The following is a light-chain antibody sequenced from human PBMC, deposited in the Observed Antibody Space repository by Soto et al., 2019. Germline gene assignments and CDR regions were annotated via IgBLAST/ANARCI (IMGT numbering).Light chain of an antibody. Sequence: QSVLTQPASVSGSPGQSITISCTGTSSDVGGYNYVSWYQQHPGKAPRLMIYDVSNRPSGVSNRFSGSKSGNTASLTISGLQAEDEADYYCSSYADSHTPIFGGGTTLTVL. CDR2: DVS. CDR1: SSDVGGYNY. J-gene: IGLJ2*01. V-gene: IGLV2-14*01. CDR3: SSYADSHTPI.